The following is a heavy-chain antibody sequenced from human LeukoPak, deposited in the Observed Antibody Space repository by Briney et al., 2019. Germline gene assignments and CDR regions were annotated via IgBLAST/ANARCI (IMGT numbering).Heavy chain of an antibody. J-gene: IGHJ5*02. Sequence: PSETLSLTCAVYGGSFSGYYWSWIRQPPGKGLEWIGEINHSGSTNYNPSLKSRVTISVDTSKNQFSLKLSSVTAADTAVYYCARGLGGGVIVPWGQGTLVTVSS. CDR3: ARGLGGGVIVP. CDR2: INHSGST. V-gene: IGHV4-34*01. CDR1: GGSFSGYY. D-gene: IGHD3-16*02.